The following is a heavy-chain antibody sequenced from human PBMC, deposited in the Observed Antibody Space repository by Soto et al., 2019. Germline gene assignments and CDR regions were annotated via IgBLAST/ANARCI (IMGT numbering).Heavy chain of an antibody. CDR2: ISAYNGNT. J-gene: IGHJ6*02. CDR1: GYTFTSYG. Sequence: GASVKVSCKASGYTFTSYGISWVRQAPGQGLEWMGWISAYNGNTNYAQKLQGRVTITADESTSTAYMELSSLRSEDTAVYYCARDQLPYYYYDSSGYKYGMDVWGQGTTVTVSS. D-gene: IGHD3-22*01. V-gene: IGHV1-18*01. CDR3: ARDQLPYYYYDSSGYKYGMDV.